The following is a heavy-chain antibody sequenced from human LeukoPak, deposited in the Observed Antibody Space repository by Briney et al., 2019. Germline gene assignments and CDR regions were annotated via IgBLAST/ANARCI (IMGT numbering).Heavy chain of an antibody. V-gene: IGHV3-48*04. J-gene: IGHJ3*01. Sequence: QTGGSLRLSCAASGLTFNNYHMNWVRQAPGKGLEWVSFISRSSDTIYYADSVKGRFAISRDNAENSLYLQMNSLRAEDTAVYFCARRDDFDLWGQGTVVTVSS. CDR3: ARRDDFDL. CDR2: ISRSSDTI. CDR1: GLTFNNYH.